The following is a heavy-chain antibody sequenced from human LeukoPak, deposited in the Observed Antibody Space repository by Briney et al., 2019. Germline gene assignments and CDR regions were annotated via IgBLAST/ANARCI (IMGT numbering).Heavy chain of an antibody. CDR1: GNYW. J-gene: IGHJ5*02. CDR3: VKQYVDI. Sequence: GGSLRLSCAASGNYWMHWVRQAPGKGLEWVSSINENDGGTSYADSVKGRFTISRDNSRDTLYLQMNSLRDEDTAVYYCVKQYVDIWGQGTLVIVSS. V-gene: IGHV3-23*01. CDR2: INENDGGT.